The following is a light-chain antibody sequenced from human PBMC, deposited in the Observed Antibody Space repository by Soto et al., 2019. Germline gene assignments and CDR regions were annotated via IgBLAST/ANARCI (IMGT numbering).Light chain of an antibody. V-gene: IGLV2-23*03. CDR2: EGS. Sequence: QSVLTQPASVSGSPGQSITISCTGTSSDVGSYSLVSWYQQHPGKAPKLMIYEGSKRPSGVSNRFSGSKSGNAASLTISGLQAEDEADYYCCSYAGSSTLGVFGGGTKVTVL. J-gene: IGLJ3*02. CDR3: CSYAGSSTLGV. CDR1: SSDVGSYSL.